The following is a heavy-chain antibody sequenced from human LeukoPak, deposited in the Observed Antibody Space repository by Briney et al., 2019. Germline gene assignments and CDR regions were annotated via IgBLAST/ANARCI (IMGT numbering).Heavy chain of an antibody. V-gene: IGHV3-33*08. D-gene: IGHD4-17*01. CDR1: GFTFSSYS. CDR2: IWYDGSNK. Sequence: GGSLRLSCAASGFTFSSYSMNWVRQAPGKGLEWVAVIWYDGSNKYYADSVKGRFTISRDNSKNTLYLQMNSLRAEDTAVYYCARDLGWGPTTVTTANGYFDLWGRGTLVTVSS. CDR3: ARDLGWGPTTVTTANGYFDL. J-gene: IGHJ2*01.